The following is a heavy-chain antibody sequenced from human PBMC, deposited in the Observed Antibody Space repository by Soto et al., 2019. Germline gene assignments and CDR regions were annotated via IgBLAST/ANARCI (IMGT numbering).Heavy chain of an antibody. Sequence: GESLKISCKGSGYSFTSYWIGWVRQMPGKGLEWMGIIYPGDSDARYSPSSQGQVTISADKSISTAYLQWSSLKASDTAMYYCARRGSSGYYHYGMDVWGQGTTVTVSS. D-gene: IGHD6-6*01. CDR2: IYPGDSDA. CDR3: ARRGSSGYYHYGMDV. V-gene: IGHV5-51*01. CDR1: GYSFTSYW. J-gene: IGHJ6*02.